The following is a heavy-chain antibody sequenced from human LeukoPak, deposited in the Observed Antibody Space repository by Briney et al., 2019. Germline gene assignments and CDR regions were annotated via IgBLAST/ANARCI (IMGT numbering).Heavy chain of an antibody. CDR1: GFTFNGYA. D-gene: IGHD3-10*01. J-gene: IGHJ4*02. CDR2: ISYDGSNK. CDR3: AKDRSGRYFDY. V-gene: IGHV3-30*18. Sequence: GGSLRLSCAASGFTFNGYAMNWVRQAPGKGLEWVAVISYDGSNKYYADSVKGRFTISRDNSKNTLYLQMNSLRAEDTAVYYCAKDRSGRYFDYWGQGTLVTVSS.